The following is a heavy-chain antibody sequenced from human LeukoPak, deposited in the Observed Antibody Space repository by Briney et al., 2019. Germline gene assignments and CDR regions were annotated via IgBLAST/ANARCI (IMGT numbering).Heavy chain of an antibody. D-gene: IGHD6-6*01. Sequence: GGSLRLSCAASGFTFSSYAMSWVRQAPGKGLEWVSTISISGGSTYYADSVKGRFTISRDNSKNTLYLQMNSLRAEDTAVYYCAREESSSSGYYFDYWGQGALVTVSS. CDR2: ISISGGST. V-gene: IGHV3-23*01. CDR1: GFTFSSYA. J-gene: IGHJ4*02. CDR3: AREESSSSGYYFDY.